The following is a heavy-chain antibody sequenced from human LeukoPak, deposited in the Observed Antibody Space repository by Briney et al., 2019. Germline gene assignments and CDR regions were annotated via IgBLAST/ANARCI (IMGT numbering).Heavy chain of an antibody. J-gene: IGHJ4*02. CDR2: ISSDGGST. CDR3: AKAPSKAVAGIDF. V-gene: IGHV3-64*01. Sequence: TGGSLRLSCAASGFTFISYALYWVCQAPGKGLEFVSAISSDGGSTYYANSVKGRFTISRDNSKNTLYLQMGSLRTEDMAVYYCAKAPSKAVAGIDFWGQGTLVTVSS. D-gene: IGHD6-19*01. CDR1: GFTFISYA.